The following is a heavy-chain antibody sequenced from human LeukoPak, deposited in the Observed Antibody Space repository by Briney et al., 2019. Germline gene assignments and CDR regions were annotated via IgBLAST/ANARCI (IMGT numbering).Heavy chain of an antibody. V-gene: IGHV1-2*02. J-gene: IGHJ6*02. CDR2: INPNTGVT. CDR1: GYTFTGFY. D-gene: IGHD3-9*01. Sequence: ASVKVSCKGSGYTFTGFYMLWVRQAPGQGLGWMGWINPNTGVTDYAQKFQGRVSLTRDTSISTAYMELSRLTSDDTAIYYCTTSETGFYYGMDVWGQGTTVTVS. CDR3: TTSETGFYYGMDV.